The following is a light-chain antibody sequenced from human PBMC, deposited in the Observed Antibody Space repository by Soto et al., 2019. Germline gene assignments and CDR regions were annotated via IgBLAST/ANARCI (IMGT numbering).Light chain of an antibody. V-gene: IGLV2-23*01. CDR3: CSYAGTITLYV. CDR1: SSDVGGYNL. CDR2: EGS. Sequence: QSVLTQPASVSGSPGQSITISCTGTSSDVGGYNLVSRYQQHPGKAPKLMIYEGSKRPSGVSTRFSGSKSGNTASLTISGLQAEDEADYYCCSYAGTITLYVFGTGIKVTVL. J-gene: IGLJ1*01.